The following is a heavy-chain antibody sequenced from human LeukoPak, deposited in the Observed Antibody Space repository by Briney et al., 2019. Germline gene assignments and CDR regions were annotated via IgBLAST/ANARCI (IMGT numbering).Heavy chain of an antibody. J-gene: IGHJ4*02. V-gene: IGHV4-59*08. CDR1: GGSISSYY. CDR3: ARHLTGWSFY. Sequence: SETLSLTCTVSGGSISSYYWSWIRQPPGKGLEWIGYIYYSGTTNYNPSLKRRVTISGDTSKNQFSLKLSPVTAADTAVYYCARHLTGWSFYWGQGTLVTVSS. D-gene: IGHD3-10*01. CDR2: IYYSGTT.